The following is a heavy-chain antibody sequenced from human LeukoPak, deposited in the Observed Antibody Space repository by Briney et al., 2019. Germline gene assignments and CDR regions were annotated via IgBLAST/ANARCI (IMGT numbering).Heavy chain of an antibody. CDR1: GFNLRDYW. Sequence: GGSLRLSCAASGFNLRDYWMHWVRQAPGKGLVWVSRLGTDGTYTNYADSVKGRFTISRDNAKNSLYLQMNSLRAEDTAVYYCASAGHYGDYYYYYMDVWGKGTTVTVSS. CDR3: ASAGHYGDYYYYYMDV. CDR2: LGTDGTYT. D-gene: IGHD4-17*01. J-gene: IGHJ6*03. V-gene: IGHV3-74*01.